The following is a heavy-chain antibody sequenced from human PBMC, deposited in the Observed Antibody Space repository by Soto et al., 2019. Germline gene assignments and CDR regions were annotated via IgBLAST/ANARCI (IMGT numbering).Heavy chain of an antibody. D-gene: IGHD2-15*01. Sequence: ASVKVSCKASGYTFTGYYMHWVRQAPGQGLEWMGWINPNSGGTNYAQKFQGWGTMTRDTSISTAYMELSRLRSDDTAVYYCAIAGYRYCSGGSCPFDPWGQGTLVTVSS. J-gene: IGHJ5*02. CDR2: INPNSGGT. CDR3: AIAGYRYCSGGSCPFDP. V-gene: IGHV1-2*04. CDR1: GYTFTGYY.